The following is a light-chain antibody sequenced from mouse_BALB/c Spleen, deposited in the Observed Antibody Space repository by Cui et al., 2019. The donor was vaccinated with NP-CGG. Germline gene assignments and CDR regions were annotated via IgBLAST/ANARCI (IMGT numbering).Light chain of an antibody. CDR3: ALWYSNHWV. Sequence: VVTQYSDLTTSPGETVTLTCRSSTGAVTTSNYANWVQEKPDHLFTGLIGGTNNRAPGIPARFSGSLIGDKAALTITGAQTEDEAIYFCALWYSNHWVFGGGTKLTVL. CDR1: TGAVTTSNY. CDR2: GTN. V-gene: IGLV1*01. J-gene: IGLJ1*01.